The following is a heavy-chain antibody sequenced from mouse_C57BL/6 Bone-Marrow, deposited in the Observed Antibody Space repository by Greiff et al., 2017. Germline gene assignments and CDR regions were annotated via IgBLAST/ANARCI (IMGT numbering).Heavy chain of an antibody. J-gene: IGHJ4*01. V-gene: IGHV1-53*01. CDR2: INPSNGGT. Sequence: VQLQQPGTELVRPGASVKLSCKASGYTFTSYCMHWVKQRPGQGLEWIGNINPSNGGTNYNEKFKSKATLTVDKSSSTAYMQLSSLTSEDSAVDYGAREHYGPYAMDYWGQGTTVTVSS. CDR1: GYTFTSYC. D-gene: IGHD1-1*01. CDR3: AREHYGPYAMDY.